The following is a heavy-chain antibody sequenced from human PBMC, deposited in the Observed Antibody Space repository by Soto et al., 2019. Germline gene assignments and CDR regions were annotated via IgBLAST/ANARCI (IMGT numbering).Heavy chain of an antibody. V-gene: IGHV4-59*01. Sequence: PSETLSLTCTVSGGSISSYYWSWIRQPPGKGLEWIGYIYYSGSTNYNPSLKSRVTISVDTSKNQFSLKLSSVTAADTAVYYCARDPTIGAFDIWGQGXMVTV. J-gene: IGHJ3*02. CDR1: GGSISSYY. CDR3: ARDPTIGAFDI. CDR2: IYYSGST.